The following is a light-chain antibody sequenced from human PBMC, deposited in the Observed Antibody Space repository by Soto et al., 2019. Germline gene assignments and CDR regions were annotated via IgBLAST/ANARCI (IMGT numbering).Light chain of an antibody. V-gene: IGKV1-5*01. CDR1: QIISSW. CDR2: DAS. J-gene: IGKJ1*01. CDR3: QQYNNFTWT. Sequence: DIQMTQSPSTLSASVGDRVTLTCRASQIISSWLAWYQQKPGRAPKLLIYDASSLESGVPSRFSSSGSGTEFTLTISSLQPDDFATYYCQQYNNFTWTFGQGTKVDIK.